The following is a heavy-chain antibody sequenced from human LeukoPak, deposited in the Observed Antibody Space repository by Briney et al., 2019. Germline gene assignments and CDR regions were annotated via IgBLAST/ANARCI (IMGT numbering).Heavy chain of an antibody. V-gene: IGHV4-59*01. CDR2: IYYSGST. D-gene: IGHD3-10*01. J-gene: IGHJ4*02. CDR1: GGSISSYY. Sequence: SETLSLTCTVSGGSISSYYWSWIRQPPGKGLEWIGYIYYSGSTSHNPSLKSRVTISLDTSKNQFSLKLNSVTAADTAVYFCARVGPGSYVGYWGQGTLVTVSS. CDR3: ARVGPGSYVGY.